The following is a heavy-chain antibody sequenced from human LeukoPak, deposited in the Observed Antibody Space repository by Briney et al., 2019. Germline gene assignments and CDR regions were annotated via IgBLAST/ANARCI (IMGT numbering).Heavy chain of an antibody. V-gene: IGHV1-2*02. J-gene: IGHJ3*02. D-gene: IGHD3-22*01. CDR3: ARGLGSGYLNDAFDI. CDR2: INPNSGGT. CDR1: GYTFTGYY. Sequence: ASVKVSCKASGYTFTGYYMHWVRQAPGQGLEWMGWINPNSGGTNYAQKFQGRVTMTRDTSICTAYMELSRLRSDDTAVYYCARGLGSGYLNDAFDIWGQGTMVTVSS.